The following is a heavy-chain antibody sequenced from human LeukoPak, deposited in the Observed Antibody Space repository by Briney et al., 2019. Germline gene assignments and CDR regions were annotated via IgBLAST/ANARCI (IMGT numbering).Heavy chain of an antibody. CDR2: INHSGST. Sequence: SETLSLTCAVYGGSFSGYYWSWIRQPPGKGLEWIGEINHSGSTNYNPSLKGRVTISVDTSKNQFSLKLSSVTAADTAVYYCARIIAASQDVFDIWGQGTMITVSS. CDR3: ARIIAASQDVFDI. CDR1: GGSFSGYY. D-gene: IGHD6-6*01. J-gene: IGHJ3*02. V-gene: IGHV4-34*01.